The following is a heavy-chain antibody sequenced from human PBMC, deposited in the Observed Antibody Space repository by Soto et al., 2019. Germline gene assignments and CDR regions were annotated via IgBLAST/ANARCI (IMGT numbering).Heavy chain of an antibody. D-gene: IGHD2-15*01. CDR2: IIPIFGTT. J-gene: IGHJ2*01. Sequence: QVQLVQSGAEVKKPGSSVKVSCKASGGTFSSYAISWVRQAPGQGLEWMGGIIPIFGTTNYAQKFQGRVTITADGSPSTAYMELSSLRSEETAMYYCARVVTVVKSFHYWYFDLWGRGTLVTVSS. CDR3: ARVVTVVKSFHYWYFDL. V-gene: IGHV1-69*12. CDR1: GGTFSSYA.